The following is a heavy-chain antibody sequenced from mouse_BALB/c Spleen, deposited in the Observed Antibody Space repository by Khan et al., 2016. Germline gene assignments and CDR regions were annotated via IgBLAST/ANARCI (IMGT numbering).Heavy chain of an antibody. J-gene: IGHJ1*01. CDR1: GFTFNTNA. CDR2: IRSKSNNYAT. D-gene: IGHD1-1*01. CDR3: VRVFYYYGRGGCFDV. Sequence: EVQLVETGGGLVQPKGSLKLSCAASGFTFNTNAMNWVRQAPGKGLEWVARIRSKSNNYATYYADSVKDRFTISSDDCQSIIYLQMNNLKTEDTAVYYGVRVFYYYGRGGCFDVWGAGTTVTVSS. V-gene: IGHV10S3*01.